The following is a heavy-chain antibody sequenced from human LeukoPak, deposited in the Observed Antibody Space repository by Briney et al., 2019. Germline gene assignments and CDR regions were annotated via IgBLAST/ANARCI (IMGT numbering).Heavy chain of an antibody. CDR3: ARDAAVAGIQYYFDY. D-gene: IGHD6-19*01. V-gene: IGHV3-33*08. J-gene: IGHJ4*02. CDR2: MWYDGSNK. Sequence: GGSLRLSCAASGFTFSSYGMHWVRQAPGKGLEWVAVMWYDGSNKYYADSVKGRFTISRDNSKNTLYLQMNSLRAEDTAVYYCARDAAVAGIQYYFDYRGQGTLVTVSS. CDR1: GFTFSSYG.